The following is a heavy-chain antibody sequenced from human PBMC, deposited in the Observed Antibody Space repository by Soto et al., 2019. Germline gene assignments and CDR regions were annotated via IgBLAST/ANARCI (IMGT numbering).Heavy chain of an antibody. Sequence: GGSLRLSCAASGFTFSDHYMDWVRKAPGKGLEWVGRTRNKANSYTTEYAASVKGRFRISRDDLENSLYLHMNSLKTEDTAVYYCARNFYSGTYYFDDWGQGTLVTVSS. J-gene: IGHJ4*02. CDR2: TRNKANSYTT. CDR3: ARNFYSGTYYFDD. D-gene: IGHD1-26*01. CDR1: GFTFSDHY. V-gene: IGHV3-72*01.